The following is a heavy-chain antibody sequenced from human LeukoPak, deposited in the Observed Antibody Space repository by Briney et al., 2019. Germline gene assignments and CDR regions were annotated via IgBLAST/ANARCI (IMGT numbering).Heavy chain of an antibody. Sequence: GGSLRLSCAGSGFTFDDYSMHWVRQAPGKGLEWVSGISWNSGTITYADSVKGRFTISRENAKNSPYLQMNSLRTEDTALYYCAKGFGSGSLYWYFDLWGRGTLVTVSS. CDR2: ISWNSGTI. D-gene: IGHD3-10*01. V-gene: IGHV3-9*01. J-gene: IGHJ2*01. CDR1: GFTFDDYS. CDR3: AKGFGSGSLYWYFDL.